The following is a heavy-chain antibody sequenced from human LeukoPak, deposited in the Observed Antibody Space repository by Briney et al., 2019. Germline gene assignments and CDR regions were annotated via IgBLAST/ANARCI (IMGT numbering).Heavy chain of an antibody. J-gene: IGHJ3*02. CDR2: IYSDGST. V-gene: IGHV3-53*01. D-gene: IGHD5-12*01. CDR3: ARGSSGYDRDAFDI. CDR1: GLTVSNYY. Sequence: TGGSLRLSCAASGLTVSNYYMNWVRQAPGKGLEWVSVIYSDGSTYYADSVKGRFTISRDNSKNTLYLQMNSLRAEDTAEYYCARGSSGYDRDAFDIWGQGTMVTVSS.